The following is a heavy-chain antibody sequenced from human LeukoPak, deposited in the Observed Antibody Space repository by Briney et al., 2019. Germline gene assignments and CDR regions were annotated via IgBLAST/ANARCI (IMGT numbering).Heavy chain of an antibody. D-gene: IGHD3-10*01. CDR2: INSDGRIT. Sequence: PGGSLRLSCAASGFTFSTYWMHWVRHAPGKGLGWVSRINSDGRITNYADSVKGRFTISRDNAKNTLYLQMNSLGADDTAVYYCARGASGSYDWGQGTLVTVSS. CDR1: GFTFSTYW. J-gene: IGHJ4*02. V-gene: IGHV3-74*01. CDR3: ARGASGSYD.